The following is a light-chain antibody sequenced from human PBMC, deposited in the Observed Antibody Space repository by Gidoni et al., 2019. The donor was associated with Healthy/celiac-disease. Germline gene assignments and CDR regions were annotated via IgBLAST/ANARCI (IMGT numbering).Light chain of an antibody. CDR3: QQYNSYPLT. CDR1: QSISSW. V-gene: IGKV1-5*01. Sequence: DIQMTQSPSTLSASVGDRVTITCRASQSISSWLAWYQQKPGKAPKLLIYDASSLKSGVPSKFRGSGSGTGFTLTISSLQPECFATYYCQQYNSYPLTFGGGTKVEIK. CDR2: DAS. J-gene: IGKJ4*01.